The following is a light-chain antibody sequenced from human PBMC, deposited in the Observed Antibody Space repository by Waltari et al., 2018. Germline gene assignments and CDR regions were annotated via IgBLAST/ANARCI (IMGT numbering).Light chain of an antibody. CDR1: HDISNY. V-gene: IGKV1-33*01. CDR2: DAS. Sequence: DIQMTQSPSSLSASVGDRVTITCQASHDISNYLNWYQQKPGKAPKLLIYDASNLETGVPSRFIGSGSGTDFSFTISSLQPEDIATYYCQQFDNLVYTFGQGTKLEIK. CDR3: QQFDNLVYT. J-gene: IGKJ2*01.